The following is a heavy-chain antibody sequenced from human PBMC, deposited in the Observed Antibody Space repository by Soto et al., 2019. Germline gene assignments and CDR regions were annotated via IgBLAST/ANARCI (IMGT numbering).Heavy chain of an antibody. Sequence: QINLKESGPPLVKPTQTLTLTCSFSGFSLTTAGVGVGWVRQSPGEALEWLALIYWDDDERYSPSLKTRLTITKDPSKNQVVPIMTNMAPVDTATYYCAHSRNLITEDAQVGDFDYWGQGTLVTVSS. CDR3: AHSRNLITEDAQVGDFDY. CDR1: GFSLTTAGVG. D-gene: IGHD3-10*01. V-gene: IGHV2-5*02. CDR2: IYWDDDE. J-gene: IGHJ4*02.